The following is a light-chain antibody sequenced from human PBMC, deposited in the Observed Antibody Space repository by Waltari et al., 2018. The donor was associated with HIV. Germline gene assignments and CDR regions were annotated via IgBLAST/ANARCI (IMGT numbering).Light chain of an antibody. V-gene: IGLV6-57*03. CDR2: EDS. CDR1: SGSIASNS. CDR3: QSYDRTSHV. J-gene: IGLJ3*02. Sequence: NFMLTQPHSVSESPEKTVTISCTRSSGSIASNSVHWYQQRPDSAPRIVIYEDSQRPSGVPDRFSGSVDSSSNSASLTIAGLKTEDEADYYCQSYDRTSHVFGGGTKLTVL.